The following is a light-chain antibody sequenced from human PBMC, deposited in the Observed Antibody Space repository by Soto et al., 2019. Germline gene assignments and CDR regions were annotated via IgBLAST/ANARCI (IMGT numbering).Light chain of an antibody. J-gene: IGKJ1*01. CDR2: AAS. Sequence: DIQITQSPSSLSASVGDIVTITCRASQSISTYLHWYQQKPGKAPNLLIYAASTLQSGVPSRFSGSGYGTELTITISSMQNDDFETYYCQHYNSYSEAFGQGTKVDIK. CDR3: QHYNSYSEA. V-gene: IGKV1-5*01. CDR1: QSISTY.